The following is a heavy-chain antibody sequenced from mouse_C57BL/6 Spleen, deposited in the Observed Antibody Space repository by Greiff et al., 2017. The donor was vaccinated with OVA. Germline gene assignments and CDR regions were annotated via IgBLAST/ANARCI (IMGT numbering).Heavy chain of an antibody. CDR1: GYTFTDYE. J-gene: IGHJ1*03. V-gene: IGHV1-15*01. Sequence: VQLQQPGAELVKPGASVKLSCKASGYTFTDYEMHWVKQTPVHGLEWIGAIDPETGGTAYNQKFKGKAILTADKSSSTAYMELRSLTSEDSAVYYCTRLGYSNYGYFDVWGTGTTVTVSS. CDR2: IDPETGGT. D-gene: IGHD2-5*01. CDR3: TRLGYSNYGYFDV.